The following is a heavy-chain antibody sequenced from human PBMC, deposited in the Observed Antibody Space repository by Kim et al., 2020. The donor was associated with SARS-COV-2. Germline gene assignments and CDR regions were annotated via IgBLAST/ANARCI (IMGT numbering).Heavy chain of an antibody. CDR1: GFTFSSYA. CDR2: ISGSGGST. V-gene: IGHV3-23*01. J-gene: IGHJ4*02. D-gene: IGHD3-22*01. Sequence: GGSLRLSCAASGFTFSSYAMSWVRQAPGKGLEWVSAISGSGGSTYYADSVKGRFTISRDNSKNTLYLQMNSLRAEDTAVYYCAKDRDSITMIVVVITPFDYWGQGTLVTVSS. CDR3: AKDRDSITMIVVVITPFDY.